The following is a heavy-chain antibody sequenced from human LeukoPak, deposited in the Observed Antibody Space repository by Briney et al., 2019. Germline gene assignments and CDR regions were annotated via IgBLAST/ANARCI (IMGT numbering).Heavy chain of an antibody. CDR2: INAGNGYT. CDR3: ASDSGSGVDGMDV. D-gene: IGHD6-19*01. J-gene: IGHJ6*02. CDR1: GYTFTSYA. Sequence: ASVKVSCKASGYTFTSYAMHWVRQAPGQRLEWMGWINAGNGYTQYSQKFQGRVTVTRDTSASTAYMELSSLRSEDTAVYYCASDSGSGVDGMDVWGQGTTVTVSS. V-gene: IGHV1-3*01.